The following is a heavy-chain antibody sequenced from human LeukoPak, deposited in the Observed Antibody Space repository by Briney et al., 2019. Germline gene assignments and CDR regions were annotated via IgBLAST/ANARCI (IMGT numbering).Heavy chain of an antibody. CDR2: MNPNSGNT. J-gene: IGHJ4*02. V-gene: IGHV1-8*03. Sequence: GASVKVSCKASGYTFTSYDINWVRQATGQGLEWMEWMNPNSGNTGYAQKVQGRVTITRNTSISTAYMELSSLRSEDTAVYYCARRYDELDYWGQGTLVTVSS. D-gene: IGHD5-12*01. CDR3: ARRYDELDY. CDR1: GYTFTSYD.